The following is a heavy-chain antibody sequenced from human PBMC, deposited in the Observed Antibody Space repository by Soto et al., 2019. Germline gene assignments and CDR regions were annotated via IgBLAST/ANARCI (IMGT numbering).Heavy chain of an antibody. V-gene: IGHV3-23*01. CDR2: ISTTDAT. CDR3: AKNYYFDS. J-gene: IGHJ4*02. CDR1: GFTFNTYA. Sequence: GGSLRLSCAASGFTFNTYAMSWVRQAPGKGLEWVSSISTTDATYYADSVKGHFTISRDNFKNTLYLQMNSLRVENTAIYYCAKNYYFDSWGPGTLVTVSS.